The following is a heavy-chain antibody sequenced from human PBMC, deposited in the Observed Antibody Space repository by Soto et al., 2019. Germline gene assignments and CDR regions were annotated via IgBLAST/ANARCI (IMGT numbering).Heavy chain of an antibody. Sequence: EVQLLESGGGLVQPGGSLRLCCAASGFTFSSYGMTWVRQAPGKGLEWVSFSSATGAGTYYADSVKGRFTISRDNSKNMLYLQMTSLRADDTAVYYCAKDRRAGGNYGLYSDFWGQGALVIVSS. CDR3: AKDRRAGGNYGLYSDF. CDR1: GFTFSSYG. D-gene: IGHD1-7*01. V-gene: IGHV3-23*01. CDR2: SSATGAGT. J-gene: IGHJ4*02.